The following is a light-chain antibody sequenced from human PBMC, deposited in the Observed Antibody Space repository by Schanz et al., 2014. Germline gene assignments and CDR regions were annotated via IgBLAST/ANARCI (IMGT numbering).Light chain of an antibody. V-gene: IGKV1-39*01. Sequence: DIQMTQSPSSLSASVGDRVTLTCRASQSITNYVNWYQQKPGKVPEVLIYAASSLQSGVPSRFSGSGSGTDFTLTISSLQPEDFATYYCQQTYSTPFTFGPGTKVDIK. CDR3: QQTYSTPFT. J-gene: IGKJ3*01. CDR2: AAS. CDR1: QSITNY.